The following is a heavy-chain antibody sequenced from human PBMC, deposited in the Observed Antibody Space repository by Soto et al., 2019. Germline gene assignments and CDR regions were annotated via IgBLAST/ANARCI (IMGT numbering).Heavy chain of an antibody. V-gene: IGHV1-69*01. CDR3: ARSQGSSTSLEIYYYYYYGMDV. CDR2: IIPISGTA. J-gene: IGHJ6*02. Sequence: QVQLVQSGAEVKKPGSSVKVSCKASGGTFSSYAISWVXXXPGQGLEWMGGIIPISGTANYAQKFQGRVTITADESTSTASMELSSLRSEDTAVYYCARSQGSSTSLEIYYYYYYGMDVWGQGTTVTVSS. CDR1: GGTFSSYA. D-gene: IGHD2-2*01.